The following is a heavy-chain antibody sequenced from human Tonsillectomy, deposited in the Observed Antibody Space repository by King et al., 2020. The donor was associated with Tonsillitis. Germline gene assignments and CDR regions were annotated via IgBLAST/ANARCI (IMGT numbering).Heavy chain of an antibody. CDR3: AGVSITMVRGVILDY. CDR1: GGSISSSNW. Sequence: QMQLQESGPGLVKPSGTLSLTCAVSGGSISSSNWWSWVRQPPGKGLEWIGEIYHSGSTNYNPSLKSRVTISVDKSKNQFSLKLSSVTAADPAVYYCAGVSITMVRGVILDYWGQGTLVTVSS. V-gene: IGHV4-4*02. CDR2: IYHSGST. J-gene: IGHJ4*02. D-gene: IGHD3-10*01.